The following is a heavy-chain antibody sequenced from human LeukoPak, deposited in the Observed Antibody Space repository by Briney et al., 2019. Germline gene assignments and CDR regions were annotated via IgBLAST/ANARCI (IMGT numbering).Heavy chain of an antibody. CDR3: ARDGDRGSYYDFWSGYYTLYNWFDP. CDR1: GGSISSSSYY. CDR2: IYYSGST. D-gene: IGHD3-3*01. J-gene: IGHJ5*02. V-gene: IGHV4-39*07. Sequence: SETLSLTCTVSGGSISSSSYYWGWIRQPPGKGLEWIGSIYYSGSTYYNPSLKSRVTISVDTSKNQFSLKLSSVTAADTAVYYCARDGDRGSYYDFWSGYYTLYNWFDPWGQGTLVTVSS.